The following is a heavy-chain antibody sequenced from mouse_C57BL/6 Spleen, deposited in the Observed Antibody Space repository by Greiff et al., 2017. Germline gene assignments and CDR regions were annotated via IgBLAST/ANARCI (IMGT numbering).Heavy chain of an antibody. CDR1: GYTFTEYT. D-gene: IGHD2-3*01. J-gene: IGHJ4*01. CDR2: FYPGSGSI. CDR3: ARHEEAFYDGYYVGAMDY. Sequence: QVQLQQSGAELVKPGASVKLSCKASGYTFTEYTIHWVKQRSGQGLEWIGWFYPGSGSIKYNEKFKDQATLTADKSSSTVYMELSRLTSEDSAVYFCARHEEAFYDGYYVGAMDYWGQGTSVTVSS. V-gene: IGHV1-62-2*01.